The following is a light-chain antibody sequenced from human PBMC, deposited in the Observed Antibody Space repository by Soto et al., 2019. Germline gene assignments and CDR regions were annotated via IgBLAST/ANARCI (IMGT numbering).Light chain of an antibody. J-gene: IGKJ5*01. CDR2: GAS. CDR3: QQYNNWPPT. CDR1: QSVSSN. Sequence: EIVMTQSPATLSVSPGERATLSCRASQSVSSNLAWYQQKPGQAPRLLIYGASTRATGISARFSGSRSGTEVTLTISSLQSEDFGVYYCQQYNNWPPTFGQGTRLEIK. V-gene: IGKV3-15*01.